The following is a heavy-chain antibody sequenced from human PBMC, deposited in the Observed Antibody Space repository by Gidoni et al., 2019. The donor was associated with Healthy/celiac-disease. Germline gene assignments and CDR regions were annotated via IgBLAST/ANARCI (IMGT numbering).Heavy chain of an antibody. CDR2: IIPIFGTA. J-gene: IGHJ6*02. CDR3: ARDDYGDSFYYYYYGMDV. V-gene: IGHV1-69*01. D-gene: IGHD4-17*01. Sequence: PGQGLEWMGGIIPIFGTANYAQKFQGRVTITADESTSTAYMELSSLRSEDTAVYYCARDDYGDSFYYYYYGMDVWGQGTTVTVSS.